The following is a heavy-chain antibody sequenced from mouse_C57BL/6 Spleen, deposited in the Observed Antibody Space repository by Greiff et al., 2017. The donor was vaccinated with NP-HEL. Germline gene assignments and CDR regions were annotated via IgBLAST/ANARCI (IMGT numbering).Heavy chain of an antibody. CDR2: INPSTGGT. CDR3: ARRPVTGSWFAY. D-gene: IGHD2-1*01. CDR1: GYSFTGYY. V-gene: IGHV1-42*01. Sequence: VQLQQSGPELVKPGASVKISCKASGYSFTGYYMNWVKQSPEKSLEWIGEINPSTGGTTYNQKFKGKATLTVNKSSSTAYMELRSLTSEDSAVYYCARRPVTGSWFAYWGQGTLVTVSA. J-gene: IGHJ3*01.